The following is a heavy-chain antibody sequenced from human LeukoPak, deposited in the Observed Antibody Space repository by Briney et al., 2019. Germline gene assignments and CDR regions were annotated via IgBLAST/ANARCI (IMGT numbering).Heavy chain of an antibody. CDR3: ARSKDGSGFAAY. D-gene: IGHD3-22*01. CDR1: GGSFSGYY. V-gene: IGHV4-34*01. Sequence: SETLSLTCAVYGGSFSGYYWTWIRQPPGKGLEWIGEINHSGNTNYNPSLKSRVAISVDTFKNQFSLKLSSVIAADTAMYYCARSKDGSGFAAYWGQGTQVTVSS. J-gene: IGHJ4*02. CDR2: INHSGNT.